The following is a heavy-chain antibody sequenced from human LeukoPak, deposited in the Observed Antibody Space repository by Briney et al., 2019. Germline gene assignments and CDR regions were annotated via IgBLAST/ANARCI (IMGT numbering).Heavy chain of an antibody. J-gene: IGHJ3*02. V-gene: IGHV3-48*04. CDR1: GFTFSSYS. D-gene: IGHD5-12*01. CDR2: ISSSGSTI. Sequence: GGSLRLSCAASGFTFSSYSMNWVRQAPGKGLEWVSYISSSGSTIYYADSVRGRFTISRDNAKNSLYLQMNSLRAEDTAVYYCAREWLLDAFDIWGQGTMVTVSS. CDR3: AREWLLDAFDI.